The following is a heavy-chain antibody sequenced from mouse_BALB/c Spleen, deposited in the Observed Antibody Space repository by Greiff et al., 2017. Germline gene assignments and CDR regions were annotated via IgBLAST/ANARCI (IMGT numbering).Heavy chain of an antibody. V-gene: IGHV7-3*02. CDR2: IRNKANGYTT. CDR3: ARDKVYFDY. J-gene: IGHJ2*01. Sequence: EVQVVESGGGLVQPGGSLRLSCATSGFTFTDYYMSWVRQPPGKALEWLGFIRNKANGYTTEYSASVKGRFTISRDNSQSILYLQMNTLRAEDSATYYCARDKVYFDYWGQGTTLTVSS. CDR1: GFTFTDYY.